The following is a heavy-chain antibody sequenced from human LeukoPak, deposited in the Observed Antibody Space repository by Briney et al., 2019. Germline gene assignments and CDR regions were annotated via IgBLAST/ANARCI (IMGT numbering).Heavy chain of an antibody. CDR2: IYYSGST. CDR3: ARSYYFGSGSYWFDP. D-gene: IGHD3-10*01. CDR1: GGSISRSTYY. J-gene: IGHJ5*02. V-gene: IGHV4-39*01. Sequence: SETLSLTCTVSGGSISRSTYYWGWIRQPPGKRLEWIGSIYYSGSTYYNPSLKSRVTISVDTSKKEVSLRLSSATAADTAVYYCARSYYFGSGSYWFDPWGQGTLVTVSP.